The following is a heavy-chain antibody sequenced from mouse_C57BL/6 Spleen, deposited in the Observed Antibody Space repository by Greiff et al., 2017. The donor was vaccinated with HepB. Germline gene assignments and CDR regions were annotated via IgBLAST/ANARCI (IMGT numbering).Heavy chain of an antibody. CDR3: ARATGTLDD. D-gene: IGHD4-1*01. V-gene: IGHV3-6*01. CDR2: ISYDGSN. CDR1: GYSITSGYY. Sequence: EVKLQESGPGLVKPSQSLSLTCSVTGYSITSGYYWNWIRQFPGNKLEWMGYISYDGSNNYNPSLKNRISITRDTSKNQFFLKLNSVTTEDTATYYCARATGTLDDWGQGTTLTVSS. J-gene: IGHJ2*01.